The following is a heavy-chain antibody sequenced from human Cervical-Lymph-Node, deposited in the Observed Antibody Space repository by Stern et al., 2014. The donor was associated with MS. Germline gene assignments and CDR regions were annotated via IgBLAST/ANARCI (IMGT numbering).Heavy chain of an antibody. CDR2: TNHSGST. CDR3: AATHITIFGVAPFDY. Sequence: QVQLQQWGAGLLKPSETLSLTCAVYGGSFSGYYWSWIRQPSGKGLEWIGETNHSGSTNYNPSLKSRVTISVDTSKNQFSLKLSSVTAADTAVYYCAATHITIFGVAPFDYWGQGTLVTVSS. D-gene: IGHD3-3*01. J-gene: IGHJ4*02. CDR1: GGSFSGYY. V-gene: IGHV4-34*01.